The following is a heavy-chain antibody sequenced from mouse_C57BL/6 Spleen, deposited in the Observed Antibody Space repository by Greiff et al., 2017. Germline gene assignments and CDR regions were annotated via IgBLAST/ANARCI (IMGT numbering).Heavy chain of an antibody. CDR2: IDPSDSYT. CDR1: GYTFTSYW. V-gene: IGHV1-69*01. Sequence: QVQLQQPGAELVMPGASVKLSCKASGYTFTSYWMHWVKQRPGQGLEWIGEIDPSDSYTNYNQQFKGKSTLTVDKSSNTAYMQLSSLTSEDTAVYYCARLEDSRKFDYWGQGTTLTVSS. D-gene: IGHD1-1*01. CDR3: ARLEDSRKFDY. J-gene: IGHJ2*01.